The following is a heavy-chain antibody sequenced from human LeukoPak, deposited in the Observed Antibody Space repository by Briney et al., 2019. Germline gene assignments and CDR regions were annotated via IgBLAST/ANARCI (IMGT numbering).Heavy chain of an antibody. CDR2: INHSGST. Sequence: SETLSLTCAVYGGSFSGYYWSWIRQPPGKGLEWIGEINHSGSTNYNPSLKSRVTISVDTSKNQFSLKLSSVTAADTAVYYCARAPWMGRYFGDAFDLWGQGTMVTVSS. CDR1: GGSFSGYY. D-gene: IGHD1-26*01. CDR3: ARAPWMGRYFGDAFDL. V-gene: IGHV4-34*01. J-gene: IGHJ3*01.